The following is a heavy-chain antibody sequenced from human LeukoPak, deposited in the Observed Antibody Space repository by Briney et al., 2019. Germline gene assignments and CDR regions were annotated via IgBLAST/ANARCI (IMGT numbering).Heavy chain of an antibody. V-gene: IGHV3-23*01. D-gene: IGHD4-17*01. CDR2: ISGSGGST. CDR3: AKIGEYGDYFDY. Sequence: PGGSLRLSCAASGFTFSSYAMRWVRQAPGKGLEWVSAISGSGGSTYYADSVKGRFTISRDNSKNTLYLQMNSLRAEDTAVYYCAKIGEYGDYFDYWGQGTLVTVSS. CDR1: GFTFSSYA. J-gene: IGHJ4*02.